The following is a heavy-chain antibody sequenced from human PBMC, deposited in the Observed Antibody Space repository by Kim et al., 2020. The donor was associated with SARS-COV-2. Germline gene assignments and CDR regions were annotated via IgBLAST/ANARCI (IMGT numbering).Heavy chain of an antibody. J-gene: IGHJ4*02. V-gene: IGHV5-51*01. D-gene: IGHD6-13*01. Sequence: GESLKISCKGSGYSFTSYWIGWVRQMPGKGLEWMGIIYPGDSDTRYSPSFQGQVTISADKSISTAYLQWSSLKASDTAMYYCARVEDSGIAAAGSFDYWGQGTLVTVSS. CDR1: GYSFTSYW. CDR3: ARVEDSGIAAAGSFDY. CDR2: IYPGDSDT.